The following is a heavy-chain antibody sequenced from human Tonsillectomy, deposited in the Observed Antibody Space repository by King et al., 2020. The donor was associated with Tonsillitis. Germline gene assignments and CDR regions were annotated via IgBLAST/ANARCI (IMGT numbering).Heavy chain of an antibody. CDR1: GGTFSSYA. J-gene: IGHJ4*02. CDR3: ARHLTGFGSGWYDY. V-gene: IGHV1-69*12. D-gene: IGHD6-19*01. CDR2: IIPLFGTA. Sequence: VQLVQSGAEVKRPESSVKVSCKVSGGTFSSYAITWVRQAPGQGLEWMGGIIPLFGTANYAQKFLGRVTITADESTSTAYMELTSLRSEDTAVYYCARHLTGFGSGWYDYWGQGTLVTVSS.